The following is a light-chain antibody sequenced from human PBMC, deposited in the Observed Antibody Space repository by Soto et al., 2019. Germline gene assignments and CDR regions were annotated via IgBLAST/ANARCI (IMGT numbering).Light chain of an antibody. CDR1: QSVSSN. J-gene: IGKJ1*01. V-gene: IGKV3-15*01. CDR2: GAF. CDR3: QQYSNLWT. Sequence: EIVISQSPVTLSVSHGERVTLSCRASQSVSSNLAWYQQKPGQAPSLLIYGAFTRATGIPARFSGTGSGTEFTLTISSLQSEDFAVYYCQQYSNLWTFGQGTKV.